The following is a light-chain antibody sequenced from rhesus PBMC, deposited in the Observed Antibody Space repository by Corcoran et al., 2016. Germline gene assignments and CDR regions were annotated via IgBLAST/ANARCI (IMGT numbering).Light chain of an antibody. J-gene: IGKJ1*01. CDR3: HRHNGYPT. Sequence: DIQMTQSPSSLSAFVGDTVTITCRASQGIYKYLAWYQPKPGKAPRPLIYDASTLESGVPSSFSGVGSGTKFPLPITSLPPEEFAPYYSHRHNGYPTFGHAAKVDIQ. CDR1: QGIYKY. V-gene: IGKV1S14*01. CDR2: DAS.